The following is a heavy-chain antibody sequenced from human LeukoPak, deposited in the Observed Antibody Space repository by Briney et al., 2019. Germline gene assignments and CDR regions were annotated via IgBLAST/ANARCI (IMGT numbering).Heavy chain of an antibody. J-gene: IGHJ4*02. V-gene: IGHV3-15*01. CDR2: IRSKTDGGTA. CDR3: TTGTY. CDR1: GFTFSRNG. Sequence: PGGSLRLSCAASGFTFSRNGMHWVRQAPGKGLEWVGRIRSKTDGGTADYAAPVKDRIIISRDDSKNTLYLQMNSLKNEDTAVYYCTTGTYWGQGTLVTVSS.